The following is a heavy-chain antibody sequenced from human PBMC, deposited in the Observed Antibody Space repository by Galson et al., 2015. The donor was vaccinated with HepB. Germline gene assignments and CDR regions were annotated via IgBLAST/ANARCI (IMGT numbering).Heavy chain of an antibody. D-gene: IGHD3-10*01. Sequence: LRLSCAASGFTFSSYGMHWARQAPGKGLEWVAVISYEDGRNKYYADSVRGRFTISRDNSKNTLYLQMNSLGAGDTAVYHCARATYASDYYGIDVWGQGTTGTVSS. CDR2: ISYEDGRNK. CDR1: GFTFSSYG. V-gene: IGHV3-30*03. CDR3: ARATYASDYYGIDV. J-gene: IGHJ6*02.